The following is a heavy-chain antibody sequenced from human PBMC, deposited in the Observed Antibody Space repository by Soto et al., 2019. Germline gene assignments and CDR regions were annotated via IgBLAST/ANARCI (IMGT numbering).Heavy chain of an antibody. Sequence: QVQLQESGPGLVKPSETLSLSCTVSGGSFSSYYWNWVRKSAGKGLEWIGRIYPTGSTTYNPSLKSRLTMSVDTSKNQFSLSLTSMTAADTAVYYCATGRSEIVPGAMDTWGQGTLVTVSS. J-gene: IGHJ5*02. D-gene: IGHD2-2*01. CDR1: GGSFSSYY. CDR2: IYPTGST. V-gene: IGHV4-4*07. CDR3: ATGRSEIVPGAMDT.